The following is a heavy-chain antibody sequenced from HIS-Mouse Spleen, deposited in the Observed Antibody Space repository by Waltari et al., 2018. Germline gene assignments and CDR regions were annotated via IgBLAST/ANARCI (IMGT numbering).Heavy chain of an antibody. Sequence: QVQLVESGGGVGQPGRSLRLSCAASGFTFSSYGMHWVRQAPCKGLEWVAVIWYDGSNKYYADSVKGRFTISRDNSKNTLYLQMNSLRAEDTAVYYCARYSSSSGVDYWGQGTLVTVSS. CDR3: ARYSSSSGVDY. CDR1: GFTFSSYG. D-gene: IGHD6-6*01. V-gene: IGHV3-33*01. J-gene: IGHJ4*02. CDR2: IWYDGSNK.